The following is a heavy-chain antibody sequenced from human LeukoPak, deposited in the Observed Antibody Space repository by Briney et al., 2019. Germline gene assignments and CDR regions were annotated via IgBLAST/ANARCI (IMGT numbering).Heavy chain of an antibody. Sequence: GGSLRLSCAASGFTFSSFGMHWVRQAPGKGLEWVAGISYDGSSKYYADSVKGRFTISRDNSRNTLYLQMNSLRAEDTALYYCAKGTYRAYNSGCAYWGQGTLVTVSS. CDR2: ISYDGSSK. CDR1: GFTFSSFG. V-gene: IGHV3-30*18. D-gene: IGHD5-24*01. CDR3: AKGTYRAYNSGCAY. J-gene: IGHJ4*02.